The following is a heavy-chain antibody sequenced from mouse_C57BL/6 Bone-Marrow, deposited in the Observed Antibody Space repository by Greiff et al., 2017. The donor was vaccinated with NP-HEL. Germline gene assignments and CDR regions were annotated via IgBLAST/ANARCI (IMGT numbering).Heavy chain of an antibody. V-gene: IGHV1-64*01. CDR1: GYTFTSYW. J-gene: IGHJ3*01. CDR3: ARGAYYYGPWFAY. Sequence: VQLQQPGAELVKPGASVKLSCKASGYTFTSYWMHWVKQRPGQGLEWIGMIHPNSGSTNYNEKFKSKATLTVDKSSSTAYMQLSSLTSEDSAVYYCARGAYYYGPWFAYWGQGTLVTVSA. D-gene: IGHD1-1*01. CDR2: IHPNSGST.